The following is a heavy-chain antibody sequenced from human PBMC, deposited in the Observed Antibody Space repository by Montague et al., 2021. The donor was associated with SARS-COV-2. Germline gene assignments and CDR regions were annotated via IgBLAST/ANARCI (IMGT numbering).Heavy chain of an antibody. D-gene: IGHD3-22*01. CDR3: ARDRSYYDSSDFDL. CDR2: ISSSGSTI. V-gene: IGHV3-48*03. J-gene: IGHJ2*01. CDR1: GFTFSSYE. Sequence: SLRLSCAASGFTFSSYEMNWVRQAPGKGLEWVSYISSSGSTIYYADSMKGRFTISRDNAKNSLYLQMNSLRAEDTAVYYCARDRSYYDSSDFDLWDRGTLVTVSS.